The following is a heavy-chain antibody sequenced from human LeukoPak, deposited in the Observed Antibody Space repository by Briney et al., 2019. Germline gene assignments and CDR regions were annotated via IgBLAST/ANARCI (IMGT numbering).Heavy chain of an antibody. CDR3: ARRPIRADI. CDR2: IKEDGSEK. CDR1: GFTFSSYW. Sequence: GGSLRLSCAASGFTFSSYWMTWVRQAPGKGLEWVASIKEDGSEKYYVDSVKGRFTISRDNAKNSVYLQMNSLRAEDTAVYYCARRPIRADIWGQGTMVIVSS. J-gene: IGHJ3*02. V-gene: IGHV3-7*05.